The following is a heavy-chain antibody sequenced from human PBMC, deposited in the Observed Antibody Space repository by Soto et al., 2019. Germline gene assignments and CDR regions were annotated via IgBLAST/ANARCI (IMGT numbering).Heavy chain of an antibody. CDR1: GFTFSDHY. J-gene: IGHJ5*02. CDR3: ARGRGEFDP. Sequence: QVQLVESGGGLVKPGGSLRLSCAATGFTFSDHYMSWIRQAPGKGLEWVSYISGSATTIYYADSIKGRFTISRDNAKNSLFLQMTSLRVHDTAVYYCARGRGEFDPWGQGTLLTVSS. V-gene: IGHV3-11*01. CDR2: ISGSATTI.